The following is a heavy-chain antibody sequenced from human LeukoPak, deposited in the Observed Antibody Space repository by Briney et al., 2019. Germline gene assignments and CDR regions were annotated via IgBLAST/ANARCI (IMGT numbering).Heavy chain of an antibody. J-gene: IGHJ3*02. V-gene: IGHV1-46*01. CDR1: GYTFTSYY. Sequence: ASVKVSCKASGYTFTSYYMHWVRQAPRQGLEWMGIINPSGGSTSYAQKFQGRVTMTRDMSTSTVYMELSSLRSEDTAVYYCARDYYDSSGMGDAFDIWGQGTMVTVSS. D-gene: IGHD3-22*01. CDR2: INPSGGST. CDR3: ARDYYDSSGMGDAFDI.